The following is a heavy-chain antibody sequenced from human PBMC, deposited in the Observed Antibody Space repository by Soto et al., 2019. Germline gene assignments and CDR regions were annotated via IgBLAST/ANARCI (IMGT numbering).Heavy chain of an antibody. CDR1: GFTFSSYG. Sequence: QVQLVESGGGVVQPGRSLRLSCAASGFTFSSYGMHWVRQAPGKGLEWVAVIWYDGSNKYYADSVKGRFTXSRDNSKXXXXXXXXXXRXEDTAVYYCARDYYGDYVGWFDPWGQGTLVTVSS. D-gene: IGHD4-17*01. V-gene: IGHV3-33*01. CDR3: ARDYYGDYVGWFDP. CDR2: IWYDGSNK. J-gene: IGHJ5*02.